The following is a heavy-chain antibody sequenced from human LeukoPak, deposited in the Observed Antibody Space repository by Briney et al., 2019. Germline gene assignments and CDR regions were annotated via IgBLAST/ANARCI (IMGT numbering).Heavy chain of an antibody. CDR1: GGSISSNNW. CDR2: IYYSGST. J-gene: IGHJ4*02. Sequence: PSETLSLTCAVSGGSISSNNWWGWVRQPPGKGLEWIGYIYYSGSTYYNPSLKSRVTISVDTSKNQFSLKLSSVIAADTAVYYCARAGTTPGDFDYWGQGTLVTVSS. D-gene: IGHD1-1*01. CDR3: ARAGTTPGDFDY. V-gene: IGHV4-4*02.